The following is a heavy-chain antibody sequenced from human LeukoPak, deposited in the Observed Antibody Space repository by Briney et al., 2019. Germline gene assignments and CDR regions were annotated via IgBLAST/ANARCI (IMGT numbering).Heavy chain of an antibody. CDR1: GITVSTNY. CDR3: ARGDFDY. V-gene: IGHV3-53*01. J-gene: IGHJ4*02. CDR2: AFSVGRT. Sequence: PGGSLRLSCAASGITVSTNYMSWVRQAPGKGLEWVSIAFSVGRTFYADSVKGRSTISRDSSKNTVFLQMNSLRAEDTAVYYCARGDFDYWGQGTLVTVSS.